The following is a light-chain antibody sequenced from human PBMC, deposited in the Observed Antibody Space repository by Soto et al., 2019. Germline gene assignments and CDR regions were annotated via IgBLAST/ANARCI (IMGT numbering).Light chain of an antibody. V-gene: IGLV2-14*03. J-gene: IGLJ2*01. Sequence: QSALTQPASVSGSPGQSITISCTGTSSDIGSYNYVSWYQQLPGKVPKLMIYGVSNRPSGVSNRFSGSKSGNTASLTISGRQAEDEADYYCSSYTFSSTLVVFGGGTKLTVL. CDR2: GVS. CDR1: SSDIGSYNY. CDR3: SSYTFSSTLVV.